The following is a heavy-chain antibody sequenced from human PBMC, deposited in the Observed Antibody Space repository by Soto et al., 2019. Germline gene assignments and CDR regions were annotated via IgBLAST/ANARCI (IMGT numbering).Heavy chain of an antibody. CDR3: ARPGFTGLHYDSSGYYLVY. V-gene: IGHV5-10-1*01. Sequence: PGESLKISCKGSGYSFTSYWISWVRQMPGKGLEWMGRIDPSDSYTNYSPSFQGHVTISADKSISTAYLQWSSLKASDTAMYYCARPGFTGLHYDSSGYYLVYWGQGTLVTVSS. J-gene: IGHJ4*02. CDR1: GYSFTSYW. CDR2: IDPSDSYT. D-gene: IGHD3-22*01.